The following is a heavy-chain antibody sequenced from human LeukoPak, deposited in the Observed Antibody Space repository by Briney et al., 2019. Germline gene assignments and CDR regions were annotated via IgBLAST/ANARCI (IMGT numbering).Heavy chain of an antibody. Sequence: GGSLRLSCAASGFTFSSYGMHWVRQAPGKGLEWVAVISYDGSNKYYADSVKGRFTISRDNSKNTLYLQMNSLRAEDTAVYYCAKTLPVTADYWGQGTLVTVSS. D-gene: IGHD4-17*01. CDR1: GFTFSSYG. V-gene: IGHV3-30*18. CDR3: AKTLPVTADY. J-gene: IGHJ4*02. CDR2: ISYDGSNK.